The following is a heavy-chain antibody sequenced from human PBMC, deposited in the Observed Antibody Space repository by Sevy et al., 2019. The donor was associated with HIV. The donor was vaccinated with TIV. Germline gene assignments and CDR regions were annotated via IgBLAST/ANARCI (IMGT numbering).Heavy chain of an antibody. V-gene: IGHV3-30*18. D-gene: IGHD3-22*01. CDR3: SKPDRYYDSSGYCDY. CDR2: ISYDGSNK. J-gene: IGHJ4*02. Sequence: GESLKISCAASGFTFSSYGMHWVRQAPGKGLEWVAVISYDGSNKYYADSVKGRFTISRDNSKNMLYLQMNSLRAEDTAVYYCSKPDRYYDSSGYCDYWGQGTLVTVSS. CDR1: GFTFSSYG.